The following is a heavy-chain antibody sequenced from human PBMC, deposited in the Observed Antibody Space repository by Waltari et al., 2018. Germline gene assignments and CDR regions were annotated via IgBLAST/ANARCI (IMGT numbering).Heavy chain of an antibody. CDR3: AREGGYGSGSYWYFDY. CDR1: GYTFTGYY. J-gene: IGHJ4*02. D-gene: IGHD3-10*01. CDR2: INPNSGGT. V-gene: IGHV1-2*06. Sequence: QVQLVQSGAEVKKPGASVKVSCKASGYTFTGYYMHWVRQAPGQGLEWMGRINPNSGGTNYAQKFQGRVTMTRDTSISTAYMELSRLRSDDTAVYYCAREGGYGSGSYWYFDYWGQGTLVTVSS.